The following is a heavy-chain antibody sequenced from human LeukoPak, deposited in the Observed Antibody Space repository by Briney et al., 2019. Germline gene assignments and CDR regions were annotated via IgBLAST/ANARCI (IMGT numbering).Heavy chain of an antibody. V-gene: IGHV1-69*13. CDR2: IIPVFGSA. J-gene: IGHJ6*04. CDR1: GGTFSSYA. D-gene: IGHD2-2*01. Sequence: GASVKVSCKVFGGTFSSYAISWVRQAPGQGLEWMGGIIPVFGSAKYAQKFQGRVTITADESTTTAYMELRSLRSEDAAIYYCAGDGKYQLLFNGMDVWGKGTTVTVSS. CDR3: AGDGKYQLLFNGMDV.